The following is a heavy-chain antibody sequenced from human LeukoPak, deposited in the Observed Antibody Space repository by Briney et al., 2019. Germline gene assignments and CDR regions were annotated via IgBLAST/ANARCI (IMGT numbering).Heavy chain of an antibody. CDR3: ARGQNHYYGSASYYPD. CDR2: INHSGST. Sequence: PSETLSLTCAVYGGSFSGYYWSWIRQPPGKGLEWIGEINHSGSTNYNPSLKSRVTISVDTSKNQFSLKLSSVTAADTAVYYCARGQNHYYGSASYYPDWGQGTLVTVSS. J-gene: IGHJ4*02. V-gene: IGHV4-34*01. D-gene: IGHD3-10*01. CDR1: GGSFSGYY.